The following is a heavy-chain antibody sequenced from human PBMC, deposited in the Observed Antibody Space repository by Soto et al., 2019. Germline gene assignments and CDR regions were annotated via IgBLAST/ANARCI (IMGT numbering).Heavy chain of an antibody. CDR1: GGSISSYY. J-gene: IGHJ6*04. V-gene: IGHV4-59*08. CDR2: IYYSGST. Sequence: PSETLSLTCTVSGGSISSYYWSWIRQPPGKGLEWIGYIYYSGSTNYNPSLKSRVTISVDTSKNQFSLKLSSVTAADTARYYCARGGAPLLGGTPDYYDVLAVWGKGTTVTVSS. CDR3: ARGGAPLLGGTPDYYDVLAV. D-gene: IGHD6-19*01.